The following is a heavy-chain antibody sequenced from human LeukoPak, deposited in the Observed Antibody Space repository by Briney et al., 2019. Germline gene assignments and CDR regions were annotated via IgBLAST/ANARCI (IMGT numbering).Heavy chain of an antibody. V-gene: IGHV5-51*01. Sequence: KVSCKASGYTFTSYGISWVRQAPGQGLQWMGITYPANSDTRYSPAFQGQVTISVDQSISTAYLQWSSLKASDTAMYYCARRKAVAGTYYFDSWGQGTLVTVSS. CDR3: ARRKAVAGTYYFDS. J-gene: IGHJ4*02. CDR1: GYTFTSYG. D-gene: IGHD6-19*01. CDR2: TYPANSDT.